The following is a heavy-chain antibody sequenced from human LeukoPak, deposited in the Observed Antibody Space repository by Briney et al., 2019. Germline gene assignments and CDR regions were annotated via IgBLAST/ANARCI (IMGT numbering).Heavy chain of an antibody. D-gene: IGHD1-20*01. J-gene: IGHJ4*02. CDR1: GGTFSSYA. V-gene: IGHV1-69*15. CDR3: AREPLGITGTPYYFDY. CDR2: IIPIFGTA. Sequence: SVKVSCKASGGTFSSYAISWVRQAPGQGLEWMGRIIPIFGTANYAQKFQGRVTITADESTSTAYMELSSLRSEDTAVYYCAREPLGITGTPYYFDYWGQGTLVTVSS.